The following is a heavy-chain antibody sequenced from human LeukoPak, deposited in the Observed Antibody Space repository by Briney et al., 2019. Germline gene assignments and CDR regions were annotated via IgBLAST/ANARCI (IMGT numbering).Heavy chain of an antibody. J-gene: IGHJ4*02. CDR2: LKSKTDGGTT. CDR3: AAGVGTTDFDY. V-gene: IGHV3-15*01. CDR1: GFTFSKAW. D-gene: IGHD1-26*01. Sequence: GGSLRLSCAASGFTFSKAWMSWVRQAPGKGLEWVGRLKSKTDGGTTDYAAPVKGRFTMSTDDSKNTLYLQMNTLKTEDTAVYFCAAGVGTTDFDYWGQGTLVTVSS.